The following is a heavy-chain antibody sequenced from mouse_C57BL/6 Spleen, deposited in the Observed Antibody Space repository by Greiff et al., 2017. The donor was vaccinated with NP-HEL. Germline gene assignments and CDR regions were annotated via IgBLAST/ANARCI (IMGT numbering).Heavy chain of an antibody. Sequence: EVQLQQSGPELVKPGASVKISCKASGYSFTDYNMNWVKQSNGKSLEWIGVINPNYGTTSYNQKFKGKATLTVDQSSSTAYMQLNSLTSEDSAVYYCARSDYYGSTFPRYFDVWGTGTTVTVSS. CDR2: INPNYGTT. CDR3: ARSDYYGSTFPRYFDV. CDR1: GYSFTDYN. D-gene: IGHD1-1*01. V-gene: IGHV1-39*01. J-gene: IGHJ1*03.